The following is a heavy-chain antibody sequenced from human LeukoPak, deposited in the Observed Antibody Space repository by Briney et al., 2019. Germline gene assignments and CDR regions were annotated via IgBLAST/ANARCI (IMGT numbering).Heavy chain of an antibody. J-gene: IGHJ4*02. V-gene: IGHV3-21*01. CDR1: GFTFSSYS. CDR2: ISSSSSYI. CDR3: APHRWEQLDY. Sequence: GGSLRLSCAASGFTFSSYSMNWVRQAPGRGLEWVSSISSSSSYIYYADSVKGRFTISRDNAKNSLYLQMNSLRAEDTAVYYCAPHRWEQLDYWGQGTLVTVSS. D-gene: IGHD1-26*01.